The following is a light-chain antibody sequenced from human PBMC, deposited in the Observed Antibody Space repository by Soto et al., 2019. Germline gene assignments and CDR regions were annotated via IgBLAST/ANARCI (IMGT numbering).Light chain of an antibody. V-gene: IGLV1-40*01. Sequence: QSVLTQPPSVSGAPGQRVTISCTGSSSNIGANYDVHWYQQRPGTAPKLLIFGNSNRPSGVPDRFSGSKSGTSASLAITGLQADDEGDYYCQSYDNTLSAPYVFGTGTQLTVL. CDR2: GNS. J-gene: IGLJ1*01. CDR3: QSYDNTLSAPYV. CDR1: SSNIGANYD.